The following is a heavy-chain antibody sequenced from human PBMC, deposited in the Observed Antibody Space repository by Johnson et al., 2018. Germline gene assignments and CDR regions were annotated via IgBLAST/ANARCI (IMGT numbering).Heavy chain of an antibody. Sequence: VQLVQSGGGRVEPGGSLRLSCAASGFTFRDKWMSWVRQAPGKGLEWIGRIKSKRDGGATEYIGPVKDRVTISRDDSRSTLYLQMSSLTTEDTGLYYGTTAPQDGGRGTRVTVSS. J-gene: IGHJ2*01. CDR1: GFTFRDKW. V-gene: IGHV3-15*01. CDR2: IKSKRDGGAT. CDR3: TTAPQD.